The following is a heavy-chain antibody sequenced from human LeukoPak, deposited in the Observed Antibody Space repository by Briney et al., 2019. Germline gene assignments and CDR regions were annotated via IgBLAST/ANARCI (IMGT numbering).Heavy chain of an antibody. CDR1: GFTFSSYW. CDR3: VRDRRGNGY. J-gene: IGHJ4*02. CDR2: IKQDGSEK. Sequence: GGSLRLSCAASGFTFSSYWMSWVRQAPGKGLEWVANIKQDGSEKYYVDSVKGRFAIFRDNAKNSLYLQMNSLRGEDTAVYYCVRDRRGNGYWGQGTLVTVSS. D-gene: IGHD4-23*01. V-gene: IGHV3-7*03.